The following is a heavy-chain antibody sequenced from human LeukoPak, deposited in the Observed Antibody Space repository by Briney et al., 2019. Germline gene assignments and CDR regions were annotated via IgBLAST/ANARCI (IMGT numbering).Heavy chain of an antibody. Sequence: PGGSLRLSCAASGFTFSSYWMSWVRQAPGKGLEWVANIKQDGSEKYYVDSVKGRFTISRDNAKNSLYLQMNSLRAEDTAVYYCAKASSKSVVGGGVDDWGQGTPVTVSS. CDR3: AKASSKSVVGGGVDD. D-gene: IGHD1-26*01. CDR1: GFTFSSYW. V-gene: IGHV3-7*03. J-gene: IGHJ4*02. CDR2: IKQDGSEK.